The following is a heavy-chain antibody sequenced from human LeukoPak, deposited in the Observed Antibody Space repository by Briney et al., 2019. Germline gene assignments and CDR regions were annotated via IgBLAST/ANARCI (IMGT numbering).Heavy chain of an antibody. Sequence: PSETLSLTCTVSGYSISSGYYWGWIRQPPGKGLEWIGSIYHSGSTYYNPSLKSRVTISVDTSKNQFSLKLSSVTAADTAVYYCARGGTELRPNEYFQHWGQGTLVTVSS. V-gene: IGHV4-38-2*02. CDR1: GYSISSGYY. J-gene: IGHJ1*01. D-gene: IGHD1-14*01. CDR2: IYHSGST. CDR3: ARGGTELRPNEYFQH.